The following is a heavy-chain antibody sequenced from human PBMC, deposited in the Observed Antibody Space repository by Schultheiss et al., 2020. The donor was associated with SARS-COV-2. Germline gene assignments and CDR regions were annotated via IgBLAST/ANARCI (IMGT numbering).Heavy chain of an antibody. CDR2: IYHSGST. J-gene: IGHJ4*02. D-gene: IGHD5-12*01. Sequence: SETLSLTCAVSGGSISSSSWWSWVRQPPGKGLEWIGEIYHSGSTNYNPSLKSRITISVDTSKNQFSLKLISVTAADSAVYYCARGSAYDPYYFDYWGQGTLVTVSS. CDR1: GGSISSSSW. CDR3: ARGSAYDPYYFDY. V-gene: IGHV4-4*02.